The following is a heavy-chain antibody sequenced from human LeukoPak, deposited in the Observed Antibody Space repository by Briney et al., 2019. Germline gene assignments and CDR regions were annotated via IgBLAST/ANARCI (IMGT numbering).Heavy chain of an antibody. CDR2: ISSSSSYI. CDR3: XRXLPXVRGLSGFDY. J-gene: IGHJ4*02. D-gene: IGHD3-10*01. V-gene: IGHV3-21*01. CDR1: GFTFSSYS. Sequence: PGGSLRLSCAASGFTFSSYSMNWVRQAPGKGLEWVSSISSSSSYIYYADSVKGRFTISRDNAKNSLYLQMNSLRAEDTAVYYCXRXLPXVRGLSGFDYWGQGTLVTVSS.